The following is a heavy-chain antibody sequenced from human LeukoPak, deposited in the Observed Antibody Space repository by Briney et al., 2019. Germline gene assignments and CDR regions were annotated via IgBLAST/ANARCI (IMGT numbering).Heavy chain of an antibody. CDR2: ISSSSSTI. CDR3: VRDHHRRLYDSQARDTFDI. Sequence: GGSLRLSCAASGFTFSSYSMNWVRQAPGKGLEWVSYISSSSSTIYYADSVKGRFTISRDNAKNSLYLQMNSLRAEDTAVYYCVRDHHRRLYDSQARDTFDIWGRGTMVTVSS. D-gene: IGHD5/OR15-5a*01. V-gene: IGHV3-48*01. J-gene: IGHJ3*02. CDR1: GFTFSSYS.